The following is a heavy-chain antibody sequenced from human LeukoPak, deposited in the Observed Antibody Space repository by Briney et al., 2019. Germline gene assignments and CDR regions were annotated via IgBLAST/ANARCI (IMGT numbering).Heavy chain of an antibody. J-gene: IGHJ3*02. CDR3: AKDWHLTYYDFWSGFAQGSDI. D-gene: IGHD3-3*01. CDR1: GFTFSSYA. CDR2: ISYDGSNK. V-gene: IGHV3-30-3*01. Sequence: GGSLRLSCAASGFTFSSYAMHWVRQAPGKGLEWVAVISYDGSNKYYADSVKGRFTISRDNSKNTLYLQMNSLRAEDTAVYYCAKDWHLTYYDFWSGFAQGSDIWGQGTMVTVSS.